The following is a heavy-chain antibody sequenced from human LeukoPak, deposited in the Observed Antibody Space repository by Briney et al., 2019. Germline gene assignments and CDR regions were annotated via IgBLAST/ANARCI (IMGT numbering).Heavy chain of an antibody. D-gene: IGHD6-13*01. V-gene: IGHV4-59*01. CDR2: IYYSGDT. Sequence: SETLSLTCTVSGGSISSYYWSWIRQTPGKGLEWIGYIYYSGDTNYNPSLKSRVTISVDTSKNQFSLKLNSVTAADTAVYYCASGGGYSRNFDYWGQGTLVTVSS. J-gene: IGHJ4*02. CDR1: GGSISSYY. CDR3: ASGGGYSRNFDY.